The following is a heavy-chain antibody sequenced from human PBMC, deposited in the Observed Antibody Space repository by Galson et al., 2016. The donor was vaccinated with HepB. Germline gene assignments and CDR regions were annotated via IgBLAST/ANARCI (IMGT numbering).Heavy chain of an antibody. CDR1: GFRFSTYS. CDR2: MTSSSSAI. CDR3: ATATYYFDH. Sequence: SLRLSCAASGFRFSTYSMNWVRQPPGKGLEWIAYMTSSSSAIYYADSVKGRFTISRDNTKKSLFLQMDSLRDEDTAVYYCATATYYFDHWGQGTLVTVSS. J-gene: IGHJ4*02. D-gene: IGHD5-12*01. V-gene: IGHV3-48*02.